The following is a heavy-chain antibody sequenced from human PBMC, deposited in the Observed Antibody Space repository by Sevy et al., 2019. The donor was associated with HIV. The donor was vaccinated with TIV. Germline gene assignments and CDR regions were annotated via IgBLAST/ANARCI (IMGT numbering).Heavy chain of an antibody. V-gene: IGHV4-39*01. J-gene: IGHJ4*02. CDR2: IYYSGST. CDR3: ARHEWELRGDGYFDY. Sequence: SETLSLTCTVSGGSISSSSYYWGWIRQPPGKGLEWIGSIYYSGSTYYNPSLKSRVTISVDTSKNQFSLKLSSVTAADTAVYYCARHEWELRGDGYFDYWGQGTLVTVSS. D-gene: IGHD1-26*01. CDR1: GGSISSSSYY.